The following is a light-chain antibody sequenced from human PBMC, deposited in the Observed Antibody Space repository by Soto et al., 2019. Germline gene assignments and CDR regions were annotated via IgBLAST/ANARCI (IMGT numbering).Light chain of an antibody. J-gene: IGLJ2*01. Sequence: QSALTQPASVSGSPGQSITISCTGTSSDVGSYNLVSWYQQHPGKAPKLMIYEGSERPSGVSNRGSGSKSGNTASLTISGLQAEDEADYYCCSYAGSRTLVFGGGTKLTVL. CDR1: SSDVGSYNL. CDR2: EGS. V-gene: IGLV2-23*01. CDR3: CSYAGSRTLV.